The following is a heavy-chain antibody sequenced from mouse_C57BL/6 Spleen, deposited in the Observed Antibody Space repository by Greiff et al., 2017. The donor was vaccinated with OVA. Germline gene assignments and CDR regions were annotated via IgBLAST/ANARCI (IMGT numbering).Heavy chain of an antibody. Sequence: EVQGVESGPELVKPGASVKIPCKASGYTFTDYNMDWVKQSHGKSLEWIGDINPNNGGTIYNQKFKGKATLTVDKSSSTAYMQLSSLTSEDSAVYYCARRSYGYDEYFDYWGQGTTLTVSS. CDR3: ARRSYGYDEYFDY. CDR2: INPNNGGT. V-gene: IGHV1-18*01. D-gene: IGHD2-2*01. CDR1: GYTFTDYN. J-gene: IGHJ2*01.